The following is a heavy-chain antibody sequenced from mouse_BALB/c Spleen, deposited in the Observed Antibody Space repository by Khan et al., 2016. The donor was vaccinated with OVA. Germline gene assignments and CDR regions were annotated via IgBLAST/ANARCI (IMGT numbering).Heavy chain of an antibody. D-gene: IGHD1-1*02. Sequence: QIQLVQSGAELVKPGASVKLSCKTSGYTFTSYWIQWVKQRPGQGLGWIGQIFPGTATTYYNDTFKGKATLPVDTSSSTAYMQLSSLTSEDSAVYFCARGYCGNYEFFYWGQGTLVTVSP. CDR1: GYTFTSYW. CDR3: ARGYCGNYEFFY. J-gene: IGHJ3*01. CDR2: IFPGTATT. V-gene: IGHV1S132*01.